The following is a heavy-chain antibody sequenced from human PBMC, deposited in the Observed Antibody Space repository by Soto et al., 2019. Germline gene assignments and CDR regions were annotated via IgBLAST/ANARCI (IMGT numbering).Heavy chain of an antibody. CDR3: ATGNVDSMLEY. CDR1: DGSISSYDW. J-gene: IGHJ4*02. CDR2: MYHSGGA. V-gene: IGHV4-4*02. Sequence: QVQLQESGPGLVKPSETLSLTCVVSDGSISSYDWWTWVRQPPGKGLEWIGKMYHSGGADYSPSLKSRVTISADSSKNHFSLRLTGVTAADTAVYYCATGNVDSMLEYWGQGTLVTVSP. D-gene: IGHD3-3*01.